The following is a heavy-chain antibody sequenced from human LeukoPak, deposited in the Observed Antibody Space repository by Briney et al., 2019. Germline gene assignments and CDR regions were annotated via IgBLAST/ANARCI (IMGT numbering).Heavy chain of an antibody. CDR3: ARGAASRFFDF. J-gene: IGHJ4*02. CDR1: GFTFNNYG. V-gene: IGHV3-23*01. CDR2: IDFSGRGT. Sequence: GRSLRLSCAASGFTFNNYGMHWVRQAPGKGLEWVSSIDFSGRGTFYADSVKGRFTISRDNSKSTLYLQMSSLRAEDTAVYYCARGAASRFFDFWGQGTLVTVSS.